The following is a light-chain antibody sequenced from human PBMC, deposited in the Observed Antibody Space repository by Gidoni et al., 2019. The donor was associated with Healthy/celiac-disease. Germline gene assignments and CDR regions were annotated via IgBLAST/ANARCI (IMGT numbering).Light chain of an antibody. J-gene: IGLJ2*01. Sequence: SSELTQPPSVSVSPGQTASITCSGDKWGDKYACWYQQKPGQSPVLVIYQDSKRPSGIPERFSGSNSGNTATLIISGTQAMDEADYYCQAWYSSTVVVGGGTKLTVL. CDR2: QDS. CDR1: KWGDKY. V-gene: IGLV3-1*01. CDR3: QAWYSSTVV.